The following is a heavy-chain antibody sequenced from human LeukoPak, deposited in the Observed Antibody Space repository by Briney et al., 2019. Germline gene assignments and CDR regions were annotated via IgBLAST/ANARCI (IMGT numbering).Heavy chain of an antibody. J-gene: IGHJ4*02. Sequence: GESLKISCKGSGYSFTSQWISWVRQMPGKGLEWMGRIDLSDSYTNFSPSFQGHVTISADKSISTAYLQWSSLKASDTAMYYCARLTYSGDDRNYFDYWGQGTLVTVSS. V-gene: IGHV5-10-1*01. CDR3: ARLTYSGDDRNYFDY. CDR1: GYSFTSQW. D-gene: IGHD5-12*01. CDR2: IDLSDSYT.